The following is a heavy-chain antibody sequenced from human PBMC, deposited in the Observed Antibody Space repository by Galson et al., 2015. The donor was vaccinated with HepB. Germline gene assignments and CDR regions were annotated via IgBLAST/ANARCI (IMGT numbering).Heavy chain of an antibody. J-gene: IGHJ6*03. CDR1: GYTFTGYY. CDR2: INPNSGGT. CDR3: ARVRKAAAGNPVSYYYYMDV. D-gene: IGHD6-13*01. V-gene: IGHV1-2*02. Sequence: SVKVSCKASGYTFTGYYMHWVRQAPGQGLEWMGWINPNSGGTNYAQKFQGRVTMTRDTSISTAYMELSRLRSDDTAVYYCARVRKAAAGNPVSYYYYMDVWGKGTTVTVSS.